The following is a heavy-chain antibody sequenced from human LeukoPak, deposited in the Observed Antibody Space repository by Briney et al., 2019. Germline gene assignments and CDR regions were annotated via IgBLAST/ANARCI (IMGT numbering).Heavy chain of an antibody. J-gene: IGHJ4*02. CDR1: GFTFSSYE. CDR2: ISSSGSTI. D-gene: IGHD3-16*01. Sequence: GGSLRLSCAASGFTFSSYEMNWVRQAPGKGLEWVSYISSSGSTIYYADSVKGRFTISRDNAKNSLYLQMNSLRAEDTAVYYCARVFGGLRNPPDYWGQGTLVTVSS. CDR3: ARVFGGLRNPPDY. V-gene: IGHV3-48*03.